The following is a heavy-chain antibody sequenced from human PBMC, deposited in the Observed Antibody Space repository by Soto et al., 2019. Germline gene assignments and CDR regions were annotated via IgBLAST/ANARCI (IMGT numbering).Heavy chain of an antibody. CDR3: AKDLAARPRYYFDY. J-gene: IGHJ4*02. CDR2: ISYDGSNK. D-gene: IGHD6-6*01. V-gene: IGHV3-30*18. Sequence: GGSLRLSCAASGFTFSSYVMHWVRQSPGKGLEWVAVISYDGSNKYYADSVKGRFTISRDNSKNTLYLQMNSLRAEDTAVYYCAKDLAARPRYYFDYWGQGTLVTVSS. CDR1: GFTFSSYV.